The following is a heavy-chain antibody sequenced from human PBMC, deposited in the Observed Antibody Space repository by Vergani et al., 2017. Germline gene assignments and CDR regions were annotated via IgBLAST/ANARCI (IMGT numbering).Heavy chain of an antibody. CDR2: INPSGGSK. V-gene: IGHV1-46*01. D-gene: IGHD3-22*01. Sequence: QVQLVQSGAEVKKPGASVKVSCKASGYTFTSYYMHWVRQAPGQGLEWRGIINPSGGSKSDAQKFQGRVTMTRDTSTRTVYMELSSLGSEETAVYYCTRGWYYESIAYWAYWGQGALVTVSS. J-gene: IGHJ4*02. CDR3: TRGWYYESIAYWAY. CDR1: GYTFTSYY.